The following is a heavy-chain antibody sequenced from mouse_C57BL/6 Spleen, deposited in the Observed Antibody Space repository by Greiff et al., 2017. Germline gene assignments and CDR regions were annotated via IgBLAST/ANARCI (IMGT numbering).Heavy chain of an antibody. CDR2: IRLKSDNYAK. V-gene: IGHV6-3*01. CDR1: GFTFSNYW. D-gene: IGHD1-1*01. J-gene: IGHJ2*01. CDR3: TSVLRYYYGSSYKDY. Sequence: EVKVEESGGGLVQPGGSMKLSCVASGFTFSNYWMNWVRQSPEKGLEWVGQIRLKSDNYAKHYAESVKGRLTISRDDSKSSVYLQMNNLRAEDTGIYYCTSVLRYYYGSSYKDYWGKGTTLTVSS.